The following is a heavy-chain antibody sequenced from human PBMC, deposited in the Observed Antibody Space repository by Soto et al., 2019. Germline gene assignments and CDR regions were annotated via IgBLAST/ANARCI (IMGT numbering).Heavy chain of an antibody. D-gene: IGHD6-6*01. J-gene: IGHJ6*02. CDR2: ISGSGKDT. Sequence: GGSLRLSCATSGFTFSNYRMNWVRQAPGNGLEWVASISGSGKDTFYRDSVKGRFTISRDNAESSLVLQMNSLTVDDTAVYHCARVHLVRTSSYYCGMDVWGPGTTVTVSS. CDR1: GFTFSNYR. V-gene: IGHV3-21*06. CDR3: ARVHLVRTSSYYCGMDV.